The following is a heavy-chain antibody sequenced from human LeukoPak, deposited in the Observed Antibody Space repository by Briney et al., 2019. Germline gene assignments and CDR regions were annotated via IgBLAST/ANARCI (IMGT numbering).Heavy chain of an antibody. CDR2: ISSSSSTI. D-gene: IGHD2-21*02. Sequence: GGSLRLSCAASGFTFSSYSMNWARQAPGKGLEWVSYISSSSSTIYYADSVKGRFTISRDNAKNSLYLQMNSLRAEDTAVYYCARVQLDCGGDCYSHYYYYMDVWGKGTTVTVSS. CDR3: ARVQLDCGGDCYSHYYYYMDV. CDR1: GFTFSSYS. J-gene: IGHJ6*03. V-gene: IGHV3-48*04.